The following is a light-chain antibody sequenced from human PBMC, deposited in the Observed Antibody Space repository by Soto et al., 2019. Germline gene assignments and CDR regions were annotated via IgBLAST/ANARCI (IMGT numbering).Light chain of an antibody. J-gene: IGKJ1*01. Sequence: EIVLPQSHGTLSLSPGESATLSGRASQSVSSSSLAWYQQKRGQAHRLLIHDASSRATGIPDRFSGSGSGTDFTLTISRLEPEEFAVYYCQQYGGSPRTVGQGTKVDI. CDR1: QSVSSSS. V-gene: IGKV3-20*01. CDR2: DAS. CDR3: QQYGGSPRT.